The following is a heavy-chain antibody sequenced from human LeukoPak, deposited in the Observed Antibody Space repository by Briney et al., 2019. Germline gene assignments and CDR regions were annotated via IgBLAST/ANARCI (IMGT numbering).Heavy chain of an antibody. J-gene: IGHJ4*02. V-gene: IGHV3-30-3*01. CDR1: GFSFSSYA. CDR3: ARSYPYRYNWNYGVYYFDY. CDR2: ISYDGSNK. D-gene: IGHD1-7*01. Sequence: GGSLRLSCAASGFSFSSYAMRWARQAPGKGLEWVAVISYDGSNKYYADSVKGRFTISRDNSKNTLYLQMNSLRAEDTAVYYCARSYPYRYNWNYGVYYFDYWGQGTLVTVSS.